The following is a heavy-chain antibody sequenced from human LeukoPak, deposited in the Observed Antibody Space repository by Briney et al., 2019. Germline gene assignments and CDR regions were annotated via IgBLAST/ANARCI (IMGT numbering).Heavy chain of an antibody. CDR2: IYYSGTT. CDR1: GGSINSNSHH. Sequence: NPSETLSLTCPVSGGSINSNSHHWDWIRQAPGKGLEWTVNIYYSGTTSYNPSLKSRVTISVDTSKNQFSLRLSSVTAADTAVYYCARRGDILTDYAFDYWGQGTLVTVSS. CDR3: ARRGDILTDYAFDY. D-gene: IGHD3-9*01. J-gene: IGHJ4*02. V-gene: IGHV4-39*01.